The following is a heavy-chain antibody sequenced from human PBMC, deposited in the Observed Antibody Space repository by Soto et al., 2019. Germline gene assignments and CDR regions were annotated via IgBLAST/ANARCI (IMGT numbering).Heavy chain of an antibody. CDR3: ARSREQLVRGGYYYYGMDV. D-gene: IGHD6-6*01. Sequence: PGGSLRLSCAASGFTFSSYAMSWVRQAPGKGLEWVSVIYSGGSTYYADSVKGRFTISRDNSKNTLYLQMNSLRAEDTAVYYCARSREQLVRGGYYYYGMDVWGQGTTVTVSS. J-gene: IGHJ6*02. CDR2: IYSGGST. V-gene: IGHV3-53*01. CDR1: GFTFSSYA.